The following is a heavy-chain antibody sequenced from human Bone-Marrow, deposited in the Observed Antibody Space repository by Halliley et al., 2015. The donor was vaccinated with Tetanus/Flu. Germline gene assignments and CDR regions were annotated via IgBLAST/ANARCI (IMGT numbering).Heavy chain of an antibody. CDR3: ARESLVEQTIDY. CDR2: ITGSGGST. CDR1: GSTFSSYA. D-gene: IGHD1-1*01. V-gene: IGHV3-23*01. Sequence: SLRLSCAASGSTFSSYALTWVHQAPGKGLEWVSAITGSGGSTFFADSVKGRFTISRDNSKNTLYLQMNSLRAEDTAVYYCARESLVEQTIDYWGQGTLVTVSS. J-gene: IGHJ4*02.